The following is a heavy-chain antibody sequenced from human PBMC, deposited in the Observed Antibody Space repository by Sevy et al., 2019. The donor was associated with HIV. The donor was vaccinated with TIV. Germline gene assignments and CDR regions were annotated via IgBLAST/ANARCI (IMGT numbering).Heavy chain of an antibody. J-gene: IGHJ4*02. CDR1: GGSMNSVNYY. CDR3: ARLYGSGSYGDS. D-gene: IGHD3-10*01. Sequence: SETLSLTCTVSGGSMNSVNYYWSWIRQHSGKGLEWIGYIYYLGTTYYNPSLKSRVTISVDTSKNQFSLKRSSVTAADTAVYYCARLYGSGSYGDSWGQGTLVTVSS. CDR2: IYYLGTT. V-gene: IGHV4-31*03.